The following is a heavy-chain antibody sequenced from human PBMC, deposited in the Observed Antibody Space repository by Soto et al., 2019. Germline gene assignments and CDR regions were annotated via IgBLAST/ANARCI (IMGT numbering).Heavy chain of an antibody. CDR2: IKQDGSEK. Sequence: EVQLVESGGGLVQPGGSLRLSCAASGFTFSSYWMSWVRQAPGKGLEWVANIKQDGSEKYYVDSVKGRFTISRDNGKNSLYLQMNSLRAEDTAVYYCARGAKQQLVDYWCQGGLVTVSS. CDR1: GFTFSSYW. CDR3: ARGAKQQLVDY. V-gene: IGHV3-7*03. J-gene: IGHJ4*02. D-gene: IGHD6-13*01.